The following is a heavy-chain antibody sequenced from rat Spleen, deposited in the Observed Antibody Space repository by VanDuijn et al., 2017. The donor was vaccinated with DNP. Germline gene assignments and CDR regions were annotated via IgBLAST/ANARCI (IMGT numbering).Heavy chain of an antibody. Sequence: EVQLVESGGGLVQPGNSLKLSCAASGFTFSDYAMAWVRQSPKKGLEWVAYISYEGSRTYYRDSVKGRFTISRDYAKSTLYLQRDSLRSEDTATYYCARGNYPGINTFDYWGQGVMVTVSS. V-gene: IGHV5S10*01. J-gene: IGHJ2*01. CDR3: ARGNYPGINTFDY. D-gene: IGHD1-4*01. CDR1: GFTFSDYA. CDR2: ISYEGSRT.